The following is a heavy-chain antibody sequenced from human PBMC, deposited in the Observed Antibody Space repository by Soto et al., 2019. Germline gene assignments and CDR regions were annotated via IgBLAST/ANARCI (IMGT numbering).Heavy chain of an antibody. CDR2: IIPILGIA. V-gene: IGHV1-69*02. J-gene: IGHJ3*02. D-gene: IGHD5-12*01. CDR1: GGTLSSYT. CDR3: ARAGGGYDHAFAI. Sequence: ASVKVSCKASGGTLSSYTISWGRQAPGQGLEWMGRIIPILGIANYAQKFQGRVTITADKSTSTAYMELSSLRSEDTAVYYCARAGGGYDHAFAIWGQGTMVTVSS.